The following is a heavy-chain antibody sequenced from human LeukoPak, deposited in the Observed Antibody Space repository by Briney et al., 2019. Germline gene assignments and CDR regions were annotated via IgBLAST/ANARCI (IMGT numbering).Heavy chain of an antibody. CDR1: GFTIRSYA. CDR3: AGGVGWHFNL. V-gene: IGHV3-23*01. J-gene: IGHJ2*01. CDR2: ISGSAGST. Sequence: GGSLRLSCAASGFTIRSYAMSWVRQAPGKGLEWVSAISGSAGSTYYADSVKGRFTISRDNSKNTLYLQMNSLRAEDTAVYFCAGGVGWHFNLWGRGTLVTVSS.